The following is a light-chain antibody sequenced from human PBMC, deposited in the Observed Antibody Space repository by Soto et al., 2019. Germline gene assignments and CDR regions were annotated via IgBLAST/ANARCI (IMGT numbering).Light chain of an antibody. Sequence: QSVLTQPASVSGSPGQSITISCTGTSSDVGGYNYVSWYQQHPGKAPKLMIYEVSNRPSGVSNRFSGSKSGNTASLTISGLQAEDEADYYCQSYDTSLGVWVFGGGTKVTVL. CDR3: QSYDTSLGVWV. J-gene: IGLJ3*02. CDR2: EVS. V-gene: IGLV2-14*01. CDR1: SSDVGGYNY.